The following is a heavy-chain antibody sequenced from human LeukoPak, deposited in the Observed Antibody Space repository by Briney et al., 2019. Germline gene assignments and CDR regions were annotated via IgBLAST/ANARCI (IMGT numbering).Heavy chain of an antibody. Sequence: GGSLRLSCAASGFTFSTYGMHWVRQAPGKGLEWVAVITNDGSTKDYADSVKGRFTISRDDSKNTLYLQLNSLSPEDTAVYYCAKGDFTVTSAASGLIWGQGTLVTVSS. CDR2: ITNDGSTK. CDR1: GFTFSTYG. CDR3: AKGDFTVTSAASGLI. D-gene: IGHD6-13*01. V-gene: IGHV3-30*18. J-gene: IGHJ4*02.